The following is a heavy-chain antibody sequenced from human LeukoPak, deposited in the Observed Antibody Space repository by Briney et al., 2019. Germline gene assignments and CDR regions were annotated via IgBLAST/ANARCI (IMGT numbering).Heavy chain of an antibody. Sequence: GRSLRLSCSASGFSFDDSAMHWVRQAPGKGLDWVSGIGWNSGTIAYADSVKGRFTISRDNAKNSLYLQMNSLRAEDTALYYCAKGYSGYLSSFDYWGQGTLVTVSS. CDR3: AKGYSGYLSSFDY. D-gene: IGHD5-12*01. V-gene: IGHV3-9*01. J-gene: IGHJ4*02. CDR1: GFSFDDSA. CDR2: IGWNSGTI.